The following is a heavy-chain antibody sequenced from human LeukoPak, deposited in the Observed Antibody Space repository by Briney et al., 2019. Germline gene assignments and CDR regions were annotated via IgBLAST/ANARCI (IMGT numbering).Heavy chain of an antibody. Sequence: PSETLSLTCTVSGGSISSYYWSWIRQPPGKGLEWIGYIYYSGSTNYNPSLKSRVTISVDTSKNQFSLKLSSVTAADTAVYYCARQVDYGDYVSGIDYWGQGTLVTASS. CDR1: GGSISSYY. V-gene: IGHV4-59*08. J-gene: IGHJ4*02. D-gene: IGHD4-17*01. CDR3: ARQVDYGDYVSGIDY. CDR2: IYYSGST.